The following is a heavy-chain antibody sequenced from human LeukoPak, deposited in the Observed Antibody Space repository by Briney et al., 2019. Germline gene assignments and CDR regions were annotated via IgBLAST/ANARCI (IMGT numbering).Heavy chain of an antibody. D-gene: IGHD3-10*01. V-gene: IGHV1-18*01. CDR2: ISAYNGNT. Sequence: VASVKVSCKASGYTFTSYGISWVRQAPGQGLEWMGWISAYNGNTNYAQKLQGRVTMTTDTSTSTAYMELRSLRSDDTAVYYCARVILRGVIITSFQHWGQGTLVTVSS. CDR3: ARVILRGVIITSFQH. CDR1: GYTFTSYG. J-gene: IGHJ1*01.